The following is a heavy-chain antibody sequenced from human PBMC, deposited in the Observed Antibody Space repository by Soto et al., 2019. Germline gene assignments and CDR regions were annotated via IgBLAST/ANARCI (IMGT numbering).Heavy chain of an antibody. CDR1: GGSFSGYY. CDR2: IYYTGST. Sequence: PSETLSLTCAVYGGSFSGYYWSWIRQPPGKGLEWIGYIYYTGSTDYNPSLKSRVTISVDTSKNQFSLKLSSVTAADTAVYYCARETAYYYGSGSLSWFDPWGQGILVTVSS. CDR3: ARETAYYYGSGSLSWFDP. D-gene: IGHD3-10*01. V-gene: IGHV4-59*12. J-gene: IGHJ5*02.